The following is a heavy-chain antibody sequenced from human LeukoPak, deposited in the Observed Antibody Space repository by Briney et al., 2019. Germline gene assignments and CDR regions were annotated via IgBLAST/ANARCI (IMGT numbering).Heavy chain of an antibody. J-gene: IGHJ3*02. D-gene: IGHD6-19*01. Sequence: SETLSLTCTVSGGSISSYYWSWIRQPPGKGLEWIGYIYYSGSTNYNPSLKSRVTISVDTSKNQFSLKLSSVTAADTAVYYCARVNSGWYSPEAFDIWGQGTMATVSS. V-gene: IGHV4-59*01. CDR1: GGSISSYY. CDR3: ARVNSGWYSPEAFDI. CDR2: IYYSGST.